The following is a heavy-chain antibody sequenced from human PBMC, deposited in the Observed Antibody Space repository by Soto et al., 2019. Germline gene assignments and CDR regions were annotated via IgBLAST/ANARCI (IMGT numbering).Heavy chain of an antibody. V-gene: IGHV5-10-1*01. Sequence: PGESLKISCKGSGYSFTSYWISWSRQMPGKGLEWMGRMDPSDSYTNYSPSFQGHVTISADKSISTAYLQWSSLKASDTAMYYCARRTTVTTTYYYGMEVWGQGTTVTVSS. J-gene: IGHJ6*02. D-gene: IGHD4-4*01. CDR1: GYSFTSYW. CDR2: MDPSDSYT. CDR3: ARRTTVTTTYYYGMEV.